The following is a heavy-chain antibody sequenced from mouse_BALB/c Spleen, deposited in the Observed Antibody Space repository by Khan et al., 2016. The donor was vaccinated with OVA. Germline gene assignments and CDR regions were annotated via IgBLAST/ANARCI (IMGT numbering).Heavy chain of an antibody. V-gene: IGHV5-15*02. CDR3: ARGGFAY. CDR2: ISSLAYTI. J-gene: IGHJ3*01. Sequence: EVELVESGGGLVQPGGSRKLSCAASGFTFIDYGMAWVRQTPGKGPEWIAFISSLAYTIYYADTVTGRFTISRENAKKTLYLEMSSLRSDDTAMYSCARGGFAYWGQGTLVTVSA. CDR1: GFTFIDYG.